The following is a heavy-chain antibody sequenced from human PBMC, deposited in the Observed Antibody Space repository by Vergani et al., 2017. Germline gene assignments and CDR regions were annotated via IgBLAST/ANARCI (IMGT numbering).Heavy chain of an antibody. CDR3: AGPQGTSAYYYGGFDY. J-gene: IGHJ4*02. CDR1: GFTFSSYS. CDR2: ISSSSSYI. V-gene: IGHV3-21*01. D-gene: IGHD3-22*01. Sequence: EVHLEESGGGLVQPGGSLRLSCAASGFTFSSYSMNWVRQAPGKGLEWVSSISSSSSYIYYADSVKGRFTISRDNAKNSLYLQMNSLRAEDTAVYYCAGPQGTSAYYYGGFDYWGQGTLVTVSS.